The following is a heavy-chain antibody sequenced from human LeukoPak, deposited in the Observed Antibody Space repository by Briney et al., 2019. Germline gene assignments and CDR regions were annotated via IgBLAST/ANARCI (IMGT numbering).Heavy chain of an antibody. D-gene: IGHD3-22*01. Sequence: ASVKVSCKASGYTFTGYYMHWVRQAPGQGLEWMGRINPNSGGTNYAQKLQGRVTMTTDTSTSTAYMELRSLRSDDTAVYYCAREAYDSSGYYHYWGQGTLVTVSS. J-gene: IGHJ4*02. CDR1: GYTFTGYY. CDR2: INPNSGGT. V-gene: IGHV1-2*06. CDR3: AREAYDSSGYYHY.